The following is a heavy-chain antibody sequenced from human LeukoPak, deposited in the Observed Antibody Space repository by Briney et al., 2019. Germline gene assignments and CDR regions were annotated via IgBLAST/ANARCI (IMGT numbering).Heavy chain of an antibody. CDR1: GYTSTGYY. D-gene: IGHD2-2*02. Sequence: ASVKVSCKASGYTSTGYYMHWVRQAPGQGLEWMGWINPNSGGTNYAQKFQGRVAMTRDTSISTAYMELSRLRSDDTAVYYCARQWASAIWFDPWGQGTLVTVSS. J-gene: IGHJ5*02. CDR3: ARQWASAIWFDP. V-gene: IGHV1-2*02. CDR2: INPNSGGT.